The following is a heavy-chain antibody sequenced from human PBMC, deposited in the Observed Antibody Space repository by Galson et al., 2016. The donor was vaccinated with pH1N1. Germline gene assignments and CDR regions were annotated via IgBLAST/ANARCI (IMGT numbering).Heavy chain of an antibody. J-gene: IGHJ2*01. CDR3: VTEYRGSYYVPRYFDL. Sequence: SVKVSCKVSGYTLSELAIHWVRQTPGEGLEWMGGFDPEDDKPFYAQTFEGRVTMTQDTSTDTAYMQLSSLTSDDAAVYYCVTEYRGSYYVPRYFDLWGLGTLVSVFS. CDR1: GYTLSELA. V-gene: IGHV1-24*01. D-gene: IGHD1-26*01. CDR2: FDPEDDKP.